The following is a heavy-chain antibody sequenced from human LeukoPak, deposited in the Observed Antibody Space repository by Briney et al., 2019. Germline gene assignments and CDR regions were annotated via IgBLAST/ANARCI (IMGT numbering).Heavy chain of an antibody. CDR3: ARLRAAQTYDY. CDR1: EFTLSNYW. CDR2: IRQDGNEK. V-gene: IGHV3-7*04. D-gene: IGHD6-13*01. Sequence: GGSLRLSCAGAEFTLSNYWMSWVRQAPGKGLEWVANIRQDGNEKYYVDSVKGRFTISRDNAKNSLYLQMNSLRAEDTAVYCCARLRAAQTYDYWGQGTLVTVSS. J-gene: IGHJ4*02.